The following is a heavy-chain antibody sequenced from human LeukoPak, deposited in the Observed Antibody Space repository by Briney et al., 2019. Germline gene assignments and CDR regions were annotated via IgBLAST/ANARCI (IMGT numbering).Heavy chain of an antibody. Sequence: GSLRLSCAASGFTFSSYAMSWVRQAPGKGLEWGSAISGSGGSTYYADSVKGRFTISRDHSKNTLYLQMNSLRAEDTAVYYCARASSGYRPDYFDYWGQGTLVTVSS. V-gene: IGHV3-23*01. CDR3: ARASSGYRPDYFDY. CDR1: GFTFSSYA. J-gene: IGHJ4*02. CDR2: ISGSGGST. D-gene: IGHD3-22*01.